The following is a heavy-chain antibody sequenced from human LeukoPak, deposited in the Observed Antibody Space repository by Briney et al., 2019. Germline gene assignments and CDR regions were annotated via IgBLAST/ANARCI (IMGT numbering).Heavy chain of an antibody. Sequence: SSETLSLTCAVYGGSFSGYYWSWIRQPPGKGLEWIGEINHSGSTNYNPSLKSRVTISVDTSKNQFSLKLSSVTAADTAVYYCARGGEQGFVVVATDYWGQGTLVTVSS. D-gene: IGHD2-15*01. J-gene: IGHJ4*02. CDR3: ARGGEQGFVVVATDY. CDR2: INHSGST. CDR1: GGSFSGYY. V-gene: IGHV4-34*01.